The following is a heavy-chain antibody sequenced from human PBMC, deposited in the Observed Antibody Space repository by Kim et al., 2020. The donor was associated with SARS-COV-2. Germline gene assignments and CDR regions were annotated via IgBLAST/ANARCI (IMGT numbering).Heavy chain of an antibody. D-gene: IGHD1-26*01. J-gene: IGHJ4*02. V-gene: IGHV4-34*13. Sequence: NPSLKSRVTISGDPPKHRFSLKLSSVTAADTAVYYCARGGIVGATDFDFWGQGTLVTVSS. CDR3: ARGGIVGATDFDF.